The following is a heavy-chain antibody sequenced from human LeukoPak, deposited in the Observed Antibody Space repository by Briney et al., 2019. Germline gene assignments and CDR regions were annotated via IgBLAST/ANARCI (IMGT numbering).Heavy chain of an antibody. CDR3: ARDGHYTIYELRFDY. CDR2: ISGSSSTI. J-gene: IGHJ4*02. CDR1: GFTFSSYS. V-gene: IGHV3-48*04. Sequence: GGSLRLSCAASGFTFSSYSMNWVRQAPGKGLEWGSYISGSSSTIYYADSVKGRFTISRDNAENSPYLQMNSLRAEDTGVYYCARDGHYTIYELRFDYWGQGALVTVSS. D-gene: IGHD5/OR15-5a*01.